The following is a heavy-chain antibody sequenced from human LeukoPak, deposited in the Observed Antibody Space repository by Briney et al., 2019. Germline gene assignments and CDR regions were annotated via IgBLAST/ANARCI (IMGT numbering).Heavy chain of an antibody. Sequence: GGSLRLSCAASGFILSSYEMNWVRQAPGKGLEWLSYISSSGSTIYYADSVKGRFTISRDNAKNSLYLQMNSLRADDTALYYCARDAYFYGSGSVDYWGQGTLVTVSS. D-gene: IGHD3-10*01. J-gene: IGHJ4*02. V-gene: IGHV3-48*03. CDR2: ISSSGSTI. CDR3: ARDAYFYGSGSVDY. CDR1: GFILSSYE.